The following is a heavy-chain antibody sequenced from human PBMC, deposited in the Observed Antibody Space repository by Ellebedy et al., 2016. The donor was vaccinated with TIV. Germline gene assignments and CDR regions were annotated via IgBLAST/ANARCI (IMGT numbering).Heavy chain of an antibody. CDR1: GDSVSTTIAA. J-gene: IGHJ4*02. CDR3: ERGVGATNWGDYFDY. D-gene: IGHD7-27*01. V-gene: IGHV6-1*01. CDR2: TYHRSDWNS. Sequence: QTLSLTCDIPGDSVSTTIAAWNWTRQSPSRGLEWLGRTYHRSDWNSHYAQSVQGRITISPDTSKMQVYLHMDSVTPEDTAVYYCERGVGATNWGDYFDYWGQGTLVTVSS.